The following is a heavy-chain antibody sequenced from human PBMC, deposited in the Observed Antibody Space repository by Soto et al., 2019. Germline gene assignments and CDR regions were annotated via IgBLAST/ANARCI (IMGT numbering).Heavy chain of an antibody. V-gene: IGHV3-23*01. CDR3: AQLGLMTFSHKHYFNH. D-gene: IGHD3-16*01. Sequence: GGSLRLSCVASGFSFDNYGMSWVRQAPGEGLEWVSAIKSDGTSTYYAASVEDRFTISRDNSNNTLYLQLNSLRAEDTAVYYCAQLGLMTFSHKHYFNHWGRGTLVTVSS. CDR1: GFSFDNYG. CDR2: IKSDGTST. J-gene: IGHJ4*01.